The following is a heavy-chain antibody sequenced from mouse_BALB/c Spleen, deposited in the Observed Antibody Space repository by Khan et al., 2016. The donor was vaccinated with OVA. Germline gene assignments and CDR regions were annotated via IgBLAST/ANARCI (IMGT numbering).Heavy chain of an antibody. CDR3: ARMAITIN. Sequence: EVELVESGGGLVQPGGSLKLSCAASGFTFSSYGMSWVRQTPDKRLELVATINSNGGSTYYPDSVKGRFTIYRDNAKNTLYLQMSSLKSEDTAMYYCARMAITINWGQGTTLTVSS. CDR2: INSNGGST. D-gene: IGHD1-3*01. CDR1: GFTFSSYG. J-gene: IGHJ2*01. V-gene: IGHV5-6-3*01.